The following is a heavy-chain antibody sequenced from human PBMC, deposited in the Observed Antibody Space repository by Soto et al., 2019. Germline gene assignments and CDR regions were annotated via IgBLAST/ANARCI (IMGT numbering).Heavy chain of an antibody. CDR3: ARDRLPSYYYDSSGYYYAHAFDI. D-gene: IGHD3-22*01. CDR2: IIPIFGTA. CDR1: GGTFSSYA. V-gene: IGHV1-69*06. Sequence: SVKVSCKASGGTFSSYAISWVRQAPGQGLEWMGGIIPIFGTANYAQKFQGRVTITADKSTSTAYMELGSLRSEDTAVYYCARDRLPSYYYDSSGYYYAHAFDIWGQGTMVTVSS. J-gene: IGHJ3*02.